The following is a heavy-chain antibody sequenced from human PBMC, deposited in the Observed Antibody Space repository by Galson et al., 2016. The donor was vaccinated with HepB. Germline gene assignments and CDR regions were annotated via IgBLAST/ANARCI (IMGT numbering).Heavy chain of an antibody. CDR1: GFTFSTSS. CDR2: ISGSSKYI. J-gene: IGHJ4*02. Sequence: SLRLSCAASGFTFSTSSMYWVRQTPGKGPEWVSSISGSSKYIYYADAVQGRFTVSRDNAKNSLFLHMDSLRAEDTAMYYCVVDVQTAFGYWGQGTLVTVSS. V-gene: IGHV3-21*06. CDR3: VVDVQTAFGY. D-gene: IGHD3-10*01.